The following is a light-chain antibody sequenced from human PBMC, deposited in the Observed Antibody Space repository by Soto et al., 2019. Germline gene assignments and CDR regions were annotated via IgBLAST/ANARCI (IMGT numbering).Light chain of an antibody. CDR1: QSVDNY. J-gene: IGKJ4*01. V-gene: IGKV3-11*01. CDR3: QQRKIWPPIT. Sequence: EVILIQSPATLSLSPGERATLSCRASQSVDNYLVWYQQQPGQAPRLLIYDASNRATGVPARFSGSGSETDFTLTISSLEPEDFGVYYCQQRKIWPPITFGGGTKVEI. CDR2: DAS.